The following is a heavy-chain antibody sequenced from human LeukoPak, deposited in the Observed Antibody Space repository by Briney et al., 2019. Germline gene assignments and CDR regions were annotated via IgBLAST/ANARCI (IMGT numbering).Heavy chain of an antibody. Sequence: ASVKVSCKASGYTFTGYYMHWVRQAPGQGVEWMGWINPNSGGTNYAQKFQGRVTMTRDTSTSTVYMELSSLRSEDTAVYYCAREAKESGSYYFDYWGQGTLVTVSS. D-gene: IGHD1-26*01. CDR2: INPNSGGT. J-gene: IGHJ4*02. V-gene: IGHV1-2*02. CDR1: GYTFTGYY. CDR3: AREAKESGSYYFDY.